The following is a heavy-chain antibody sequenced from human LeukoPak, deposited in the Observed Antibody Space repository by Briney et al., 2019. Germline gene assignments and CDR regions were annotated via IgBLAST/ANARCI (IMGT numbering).Heavy chain of an antibody. CDR3: AKILDIVVVPAAGFDY. D-gene: IGHD2-2*03. J-gene: IGHJ4*02. CDR2: IQGDGSDT. Sequence: GGSLRLSCAASGFAFSNYWMDWVRQAPGKGLVWVSRIQGDGSDTTYADSVKGRFTISRDNSKNTLYLQMNSLKAEDTAVYYCAKILDIVVVPAAGFDYWGQGTLVTVSS. V-gene: IGHV3-74*01. CDR1: GFAFSNYW.